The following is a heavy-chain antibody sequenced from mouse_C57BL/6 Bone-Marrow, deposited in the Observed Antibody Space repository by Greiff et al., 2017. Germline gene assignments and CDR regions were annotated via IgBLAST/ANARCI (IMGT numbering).Heavy chain of an antibody. CDR3: ARLGTTVVASDY. D-gene: IGHD1-1*01. J-gene: IGHJ2*01. CDR1: GYSFTGYY. Sequence: VQLQQSGPELVKPGASVKISCKASGYSFTGYYMNWVKQSPEKSLEWIGEINPSTGGTTYNQKFKAKATLTVDKSSSTAYMQLKSLTSEDSAVYYCARLGTTVVASDYGGQGTTLTVSS. CDR2: INPSTGGT. V-gene: IGHV1-42*01.